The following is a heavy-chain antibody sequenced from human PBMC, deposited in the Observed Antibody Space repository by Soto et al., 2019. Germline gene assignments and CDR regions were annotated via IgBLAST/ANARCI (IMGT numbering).Heavy chain of an antibody. Sequence: PGGSLRLSCAASGFTFSNYWMHWVRQAPGKGLVWVSRINGDGSTTSYADSVKGRFTISRDNAKNTLYLQMNSLRAEDTAVYYCVRDWSLGTYYYDSSGYYQYWGQGTLVTVSS. D-gene: IGHD3-22*01. CDR2: INGDGSTT. V-gene: IGHV3-74*01. CDR1: GFTFSNYW. J-gene: IGHJ4*02. CDR3: VRDWSLGTYYYDSSGYYQY.